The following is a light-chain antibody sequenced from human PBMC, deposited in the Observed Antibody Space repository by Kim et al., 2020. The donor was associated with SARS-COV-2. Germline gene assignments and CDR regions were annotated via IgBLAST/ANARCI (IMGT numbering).Light chain of an antibody. V-gene: IGLV1-44*01. CDR1: SSNIGTNT. Sequence: QSVLTQPPSASGTPGQRVTISCSGSSSNIGTNTVKWYQQLPGTAPKLLIYSNNQRPSGVPDRFSGSKSGTSASLAISGLQSEDEADYHCAAWDDSLNVWVFGGRTQLTVL. CDR3: AAWDDSLNVWV. J-gene: IGLJ3*02. CDR2: SNN.